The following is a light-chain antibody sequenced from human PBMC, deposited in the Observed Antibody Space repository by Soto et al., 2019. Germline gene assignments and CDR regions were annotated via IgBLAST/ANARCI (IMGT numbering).Light chain of an antibody. V-gene: IGLV2-14*03. CDR1: SSDVGGYNY. J-gene: IGLJ3*02. CDR2: DVS. Sequence: QSVLTQPASVSGSPGQSITISCTGTSSDVGGYNYVSWYQQHPGKAPKLMIYDVSNRPSGVSNRFSGSKSGNTASLTISGLQAEDEADYYCSSYTSRSLWVFGGGTKLTVL. CDR3: SSYTSRSLWV.